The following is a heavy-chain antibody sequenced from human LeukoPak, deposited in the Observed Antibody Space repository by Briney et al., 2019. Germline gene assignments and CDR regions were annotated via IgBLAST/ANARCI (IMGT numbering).Heavy chain of an antibody. CDR1: GFTFSSYA. V-gene: IGHV3-30-3*01. CDR3: ARDRASGIAVAGTFWFDP. J-gene: IGHJ5*02. CDR2: ISYDGSNK. Sequence: QPGRSLRLSCAASGFTFSSYAMHWVRQAPGKGLEWVAVISYDGSNKYYAASVKGRFTISRDNSKNTLYLQMNSLRAEDTAVYYCARDRASGIAVAGTFWFDPWGQGTLVTVSS. D-gene: IGHD6-19*01.